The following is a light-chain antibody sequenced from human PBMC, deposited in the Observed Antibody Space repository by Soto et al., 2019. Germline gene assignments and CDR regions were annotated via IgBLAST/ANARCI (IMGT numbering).Light chain of an antibody. Sequence: TVMTQSPATLSVSPGETATLSCTASRSIGDNLAWYQVKPGQAPRLLISATSTRATGIPDRFRGSESGTYFTLTISRLEPEDSAVYSCQQYGTSPHTFGQGTKLEIK. CDR1: RSIGDN. V-gene: IGKV3-15*01. J-gene: IGKJ2*01. CDR2: ATS. CDR3: QQYGTSPHT.